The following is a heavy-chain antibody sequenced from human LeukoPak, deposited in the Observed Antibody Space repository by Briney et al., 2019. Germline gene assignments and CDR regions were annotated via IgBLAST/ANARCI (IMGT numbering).Heavy chain of an antibody. Sequence: PGGSLRLSCAASAFTFSSYWMSWVRQAPGKGLEWVANIKQDGSEKYYVDSVKGRFTISRDNAKNSLYLQMNSLRAEDTAVYYCARATDYYYYYYMDVWGKGTTVTVSS. CDR1: AFTFSSYW. V-gene: IGHV3-7*01. CDR3: ARATDYYYYYYMDV. J-gene: IGHJ6*03. CDR2: IKQDGSEK.